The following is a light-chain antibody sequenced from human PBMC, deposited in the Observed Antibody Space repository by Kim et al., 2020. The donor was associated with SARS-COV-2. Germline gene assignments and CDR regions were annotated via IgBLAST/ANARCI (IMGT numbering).Light chain of an antibody. CDR1: SLKNYD. CDR3: NSRDSSGNHQV. Sequence: ALGQTVRITCQGDSLKNYDASWYQQKPGQAPVLVIYAKNNRPSGIPDRFSGSTSVNTASLTITGAQAEDEADYYCNSRDSSGNHQVFGAGTKVTVL. J-gene: IGLJ1*01. CDR2: AKN. V-gene: IGLV3-19*01.